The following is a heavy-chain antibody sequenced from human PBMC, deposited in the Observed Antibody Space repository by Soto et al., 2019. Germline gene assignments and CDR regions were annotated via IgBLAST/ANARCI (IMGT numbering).Heavy chain of an antibody. CDR2: IYYSGST. Sequence: QVQLQESGPGLVKPSQTLSLTCTVSGGSISSGGYSWSWIRQHPGKGLGWIGYIYYSGSTYYNPSPXSXXTIPVDTSKNQFSLKLTSVTAANPAVYYCARGPDSWGQGTLVTVSS. CDR3: ARGPDS. J-gene: IGHJ4*02. CDR1: GGSISSGGYS. V-gene: IGHV4-31*03.